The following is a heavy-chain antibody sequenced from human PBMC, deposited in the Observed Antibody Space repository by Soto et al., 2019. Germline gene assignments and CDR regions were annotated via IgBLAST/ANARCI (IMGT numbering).Heavy chain of an antibody. Sequence: SETLSLTCTVSGGSISSYYWSWIRQPPGKGLEWIGYIYYSGSTNYNPSLKSRVTISVDTSKNQFSLKLSSVTAADTAVYYCARQGGSYTIRYFDYWGQGTLVTVSS. CDR2: IYYSGST. CDR1: GGSISSYY. J-gene: IGHJ4*02. CDR3: ARQGGSYTIRYFDY. D-gene: IGHD1-26*01. V-gene: IGHV4-59*01.